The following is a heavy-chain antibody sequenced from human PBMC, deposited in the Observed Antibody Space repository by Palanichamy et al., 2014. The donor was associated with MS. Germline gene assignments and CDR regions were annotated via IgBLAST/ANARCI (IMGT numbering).Heavy chain of an antibody. D-gene: IGHD3-3*01. CDR1: GYTFTDYA. J-gene: IGHJ4*02. Sequence: QVQLVQPGAEVKKPGAPVKVSCKASGYTFTDYAMNWVRQAPGQRLEWMGWINAGNGNTKYSQKFQGRVTLTRDTSASTAYMELSSLTSEDTAVYYCARGLWSSSRVGYYFDNWGQGTLVTVSS. CDR3: ARGLWSSSRVGYYFDN. CDR2: INAGNGNT. V-gene: IGHV1-3*01.